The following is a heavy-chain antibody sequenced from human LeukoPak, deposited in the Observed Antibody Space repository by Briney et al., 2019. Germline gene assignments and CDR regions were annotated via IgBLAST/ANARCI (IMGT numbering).Heavy chain of an antibody. CDR3: ARDEYGSRDFDY. CDR2: IGTGDTDV. D-gene: IGHD4/OR15-4a*01. V-gene: IGHV3-48*03. CDR1: GFTFSSYE. Sequence: GGSLRLSCAASGFTFSSYEMNWVRQAPGKGLEWISFIGTGDTDVRYAASAKGRFTISRDNAKNSLYLQMDSLRVEDTAVYYCARDEYGSRDFDYWGQGTLVTVSS. J-gene: IGHJ4*02.